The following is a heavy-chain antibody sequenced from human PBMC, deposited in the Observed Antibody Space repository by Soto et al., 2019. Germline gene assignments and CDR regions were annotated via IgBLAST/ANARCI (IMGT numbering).Heavy chain of an antibody. J-gene: IGHJ5*02. V-gene: IGHV3-21*01. D-gene: IGHD3-16*01. Sequence: EVQLVESGGGLVKPGGSLRLSCAASGFTFSSYSMNWVRQAPGKGLEWVSSISRSSSYIYYADSVKGRFTISRDNATNSLYLQMNSLRAEDTAVYYCARDLHDYVSFRFDPWGQGTLVTVSS. CDR3: ARDLHDYVSFRFDP. CDR1: GFTFSSYS. CDR2: ISRSSSYI.